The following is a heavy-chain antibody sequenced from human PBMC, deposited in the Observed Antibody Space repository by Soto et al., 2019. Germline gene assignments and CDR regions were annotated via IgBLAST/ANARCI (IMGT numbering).Heavy chain of an antibody. D-gene: IGHD2-2*01. CDR1: GYTFTSYA. Sequence: ASVKVSCKASGYTFTSYAMHWVRQAPGQRLEWMGWINAGNGNTKYSQKFQGRVTITRDTSASTAYMELSSLRSEDTAVYYCAREVYCSSTSCSVLFDYWGQGTLVTVFS. CDR2: INAGNGNT. CDR3: AREVYCSSTSCSVLFDY. V-gene: IGHV1-3*01. J-gene: IGHJ4*02.